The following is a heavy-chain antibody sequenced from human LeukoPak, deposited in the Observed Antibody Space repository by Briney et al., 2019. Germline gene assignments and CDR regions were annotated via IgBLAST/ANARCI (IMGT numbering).Heavy chain of an antibody. CDR3: AKVLIIVVVPAATRAFDY. V-gene: IGHV3-23*01. Sequence: GGSLRLSCTASGFTFRSYAMSWVRQAPGKGLEWVSAISGSGGSTYYADSVKGRFTISRDNSKNTLYLQMNSLRAEDTAVYYCAKVLIIVVVPAATRAFDYWGQGTLVTVS. CDR2: ISGSGGST. J-gene: IGHJ4*02. CDR1: GFTFRSYA. D-gene: IGHD2-2*01.